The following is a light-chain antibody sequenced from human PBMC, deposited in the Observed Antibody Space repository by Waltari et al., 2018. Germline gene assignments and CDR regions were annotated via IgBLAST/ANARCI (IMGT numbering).Light chain of an antibody. CDR2: GAS. V-gene: IGKV1-39*01. J-gene: IGKJ4*01. Sequence: DIQMTQSPSSLSASVGDRVTITCRASQRINSYLNWYQQKPGKAPKLLIYGASSLQSGVPSGFSGSGSGTEFTLTIYSLQPDDFATYYCQQYRKYPLSFGGGTNLDIK. CDR3: QQYRKYPLS. CDR1: QRINSY.